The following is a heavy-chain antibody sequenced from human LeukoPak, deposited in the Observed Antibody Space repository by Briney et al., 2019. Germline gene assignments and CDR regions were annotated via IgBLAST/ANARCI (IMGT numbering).Heavy chain of an antibody. CDR1: GGTFSSYA. J-gene: IGHJ4*02. CDR2: IIPIFGTT. D-gene: IGHD5-18*01. V-gene: IGHV1-69*13. Sequence: ASVKVSCKASGGTFSSYAISWVRQAPGQGLEWMGGIIPIFGTTNYAQKFQGRVSITADESTSTAYMELSSLRSEDTAVYYCARGLRVDTAMYAYDFDYWGQGTLVTVSS. CDR3: ARGLRVDTAMYAYDFDY.